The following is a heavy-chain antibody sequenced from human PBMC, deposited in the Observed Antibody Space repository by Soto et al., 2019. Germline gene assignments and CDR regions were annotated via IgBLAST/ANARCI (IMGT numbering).Heavy chain of an antibody. Sequence: EVQLLESGGGLVQPGGSLRLSCAASGFTFSSYAMSWVRQAPGKGLEWVSAISGSGGSTYYADSVKGRFTISRDNSKNTLYLQMNSLRAEDTAVYYCAKDTPFYCSGGSCYFDYWGQGTLVTVSS. CDR3: AKDTPFYCSGGSCYFDY. V-gene: IGHV3-23*01. CDR1: GFTFSSYA. D-gene: IGHD2-15*01. CDR2: ISGSGGST. J-gene: IGHJ4*02.